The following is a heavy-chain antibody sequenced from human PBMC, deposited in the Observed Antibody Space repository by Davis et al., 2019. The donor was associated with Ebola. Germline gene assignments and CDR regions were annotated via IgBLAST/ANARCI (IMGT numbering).Heavy chain of an antibody. CDR3: AKDGWQQLPLFDY. V-gene: IGHV3-30*18. CDR2: ISYDGSNK. CDR1: GFTFSSYG. Sequence: GGSLRLSCAASGFTFSSYGMHWVRQAPGKGLEWVAVISYDGSNKYYADSVKGRFTISSDNSKNTLYLQMNSLRAEDTAVYYCAKDGWQQLPLFDYWGQGTLVTVSS. D-gene: IGHD6-13*01. J-gene: IGHJ4*02.